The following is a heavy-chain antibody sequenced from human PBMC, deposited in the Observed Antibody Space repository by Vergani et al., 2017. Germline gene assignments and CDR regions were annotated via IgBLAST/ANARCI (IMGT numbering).Heavy chain of an antibody. CDR2: TSYDGSNK. Sequence: QVQLVESGGGVVQPGRSLRLSCAASGFTFSSSAMHWVRQAPGKGLEWVAITSYDGSNKYYADSVKGRFTISRDNSKNTLYLQMNSLRAEDTAVYYCARPGTTVTTWGWFDPWGQGTLVTVSS. CDR1: GFTFSSSA. J-gene: IGHJ5*02. D-gene: IGHD4-17*01. CDR3: ARPGTTVTTWGWFDP. V-gene: IGHV3-30*01.